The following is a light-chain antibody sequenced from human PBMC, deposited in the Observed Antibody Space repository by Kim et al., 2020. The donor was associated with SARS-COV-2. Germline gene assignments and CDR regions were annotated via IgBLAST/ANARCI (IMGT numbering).Light chain of an antibody. CDR3: GSYTSTNTRI. Sequence: GQALTIACTGTSSDVGGYDYFSWYHQYPGKAPQVIVYAVSRRPSGVSNRFSGSKSGNTASLTISGLRAEDEADYYCGSYTSTNTRIFGTGTKVTVL. CDR1: SSDVGGYDY. V-gene: IGLV2-14*03. J-gene: IGLJ1*01. CDR2: AVS.